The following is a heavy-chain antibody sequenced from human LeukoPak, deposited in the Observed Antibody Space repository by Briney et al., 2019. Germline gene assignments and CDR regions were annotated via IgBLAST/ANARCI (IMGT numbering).Heavy chain of an antibody. CDR1: GGSISSYY. V-gene: IGHV4-59*01. D-gene: IGHD1-26*01. J-gene: IGHJ4*02. Sequence: PSETLSLTCTVSGGSISSYYWSWIRQPPGKGLEWIGYIYYSGSTNYNPSLKSRVTISVDTSKNQFSLKVSSVTAADTAVYYCARDTTRSFDYWGQGTLLTVSS. CDR3: ARDTTRSFDY. CDR2: IYYSGST.